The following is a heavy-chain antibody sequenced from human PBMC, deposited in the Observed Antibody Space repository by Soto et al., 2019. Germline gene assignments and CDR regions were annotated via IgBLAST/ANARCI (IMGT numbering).Heavy chain of an antibody. Sequence: GGSLRLSCAASGFTFSSYAMSWVRQAPGKGLEWVSAISGSGGSTYYADSVKGRFTISRDNSKNTLYLQMNSLRAEDTAVYYCAKDRTNYDYIWGGPSSYYYYMDVWGKGTTVTVSS. D-gene: IGHD3-16*01. CDR1: GFTFSSYA. CDR3: AKDRTNYDYIWGGPSSYYYYMDV. CDR2: ISGSGGST. V-gene: IGHV3-23*01. J-gene: IGHJ6*03.